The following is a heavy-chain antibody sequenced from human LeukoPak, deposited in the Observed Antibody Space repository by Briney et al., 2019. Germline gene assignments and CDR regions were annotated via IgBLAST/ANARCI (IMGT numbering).Heavy chain of an antibody. D-gene: IGHD7-27*01. V-gene: IGHV1-46*01. CDR2: INPSGGST. CDR3: ALSPLGPRFDY. Sequence: GASVKVSCKASGYTFTGYYMHWVRQAPGQGLEWMGIINPSGGSTSYAQKFQGRVTMTRDTSTSTVYMELSSLRSEDTAVYYCALSPLGPRFDYWGQGTLVTVSS. J-gene: IGHJ4*02. CDR1: GYTFTGYY.